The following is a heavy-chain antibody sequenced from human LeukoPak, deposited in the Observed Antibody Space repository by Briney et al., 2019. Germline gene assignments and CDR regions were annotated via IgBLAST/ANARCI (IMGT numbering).Heavy chain of an antibody. D-gene: IGHD6-19*01. CDR3: APRRVAADKGFDY. J-gene: IGHJ4*02. Sequence: EASVKVSCKASGYTFTDYYMHWMRQAPGQGPEWMGWMNPNSGGTNYAQKFQGRVTMTRDTSITAAYMELSSLRSDDTAVYYCAPRRVAADKGFDYWGQGTLVTVSS. V-gene: IGHV1-2*02. CDR1: GYTFTDYY. CDR2: MNPNSGGT.